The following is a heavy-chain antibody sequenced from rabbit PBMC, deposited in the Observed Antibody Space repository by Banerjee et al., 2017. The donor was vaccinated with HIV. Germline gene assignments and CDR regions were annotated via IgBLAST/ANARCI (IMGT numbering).Heavy chain of an antibody. CDR3: ARRDADYGLGGYGL. CDR2: IGIGSGTT. V-gene: IGHV1S45*01. CDR1: GFSFSSGYW. D-gene: IGHD1-1*01. J-gene: IGHJ4*01. Sequence: QEQLEESGGDLVKPEGSLTLTCTASGFSFSSGYWMCWVRQAPGKGLEWIGCIGIGSGTTYYASWAKGRFTITKTSSTTVTLQMTSLTAADTATYFCARRDADYGLGGYGLWGPGTLVTVS.